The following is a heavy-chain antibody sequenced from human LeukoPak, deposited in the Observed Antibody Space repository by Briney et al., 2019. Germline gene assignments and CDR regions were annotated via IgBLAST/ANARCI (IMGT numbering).Heavy chain of an antibody. V-gene: IGHV1-69*06. J-gene: IGHJ6*03. CDR2: IIPIFGTA. Sequence: SVKVSCKASGGTFSSYAISWVRQAPGQGLEWMGGIIPIFGTANYAQKFQGRVTITADKSTSTAYMELSSLRSEDTAVYYCARVEGATRDILTGIYYYYYMDVWGKGTTVTVSS. D-gene: IGHD3-9*01. CDR3: ARVEGATRDILTGIYYYYYMDV. CDR1: GGTFSSYA.